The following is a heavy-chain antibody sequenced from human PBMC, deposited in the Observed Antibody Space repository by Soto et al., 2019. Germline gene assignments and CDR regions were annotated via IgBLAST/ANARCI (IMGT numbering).Heavy chain of an antibody. CDR1: GFTFSNFP. V-gene: IGHV3-30-3*02. CDR2: ISFDGANK. D-gene: IGHD3-22*01. J-gene: IGHJ1*01. CDR3: SKRKMVTSRLFQH. Sequence: GSLRLSCAGSGFTFSNFPLHGVRQAPGKGLEWVAVISFDGANKYYADSVKGRFALSRDNSKNTVFLQMNSLRRDDTAIYYWSKRKMVTSRLFQHWGQGTQVTVSS.